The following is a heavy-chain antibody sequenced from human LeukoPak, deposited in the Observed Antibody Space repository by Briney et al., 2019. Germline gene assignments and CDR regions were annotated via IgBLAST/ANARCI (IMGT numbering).Heavy chain of an antibody. CDR2: IYYSGNT. CDR3: ARQRGGYVDY. V-gene: IGHV4-59*08. CDR1: GGSMTYYY. J-gene: IGHJ4*02. Sequence: RPSETLSLTCTVSGGSMTYYYWTWIRQPPGKGLEWIGYIYYSGNTNYNPSLKSRVTISVDTSKNQFSLMLGSVTAADTAVFYCARQRGGYVDYWGQGTLVTVSS. D-gene: IGHD2-15*01.